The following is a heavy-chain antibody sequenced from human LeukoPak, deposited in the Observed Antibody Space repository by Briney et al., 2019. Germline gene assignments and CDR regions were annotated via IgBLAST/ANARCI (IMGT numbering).Heavy chain of an antibody. Sequence: SETLSLTCTVSGYSISSGYYWGWIRQPPGKGLEWIGSIYHSGSTYYNPSLKSRVTISADTSKNQFSLKLSSVTAADTAVYYCARVVRVYFDYWGQGTLVTVSS. CDR3: ARVVRVYFDY. CDR1: GYSISSGYY. V-gene: IGHV4-38-2*02. CDR2: IYHSGST. J-gene: IGHJ4*02. D-gene: IGHD1-26*01.